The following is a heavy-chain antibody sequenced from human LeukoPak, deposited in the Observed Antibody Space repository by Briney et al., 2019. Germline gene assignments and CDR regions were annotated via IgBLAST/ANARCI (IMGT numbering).Heavy chain of an antibody. CDR1: GFTFSSYS. J-gene: IGHJ4*02. CDR3: ARDGGAYGDYVKFH. CDR2: ISSSSSYI. Sequence: GGSLRLSCAASGFTFSSYSMNWVRQAPGKGLEWVSSISSSSSYIYYADSVKGRFTIPRDNAKNSLYLQMNSLRAEDTAVYYCARDGGAYGDYVKFHWGQGTLVTVSS. D-gene: IGHD4-17*01. V-gene: IGHV3-21*01.